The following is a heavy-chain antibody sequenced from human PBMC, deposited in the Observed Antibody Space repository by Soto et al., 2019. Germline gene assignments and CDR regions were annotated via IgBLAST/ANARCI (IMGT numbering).Heavy chain of an antibody. CDR3: ARADCGTAPCYRGFDP. CDR1: GGSISGADYY. V-gene: IGHV4-30-4*01. Sequence: SETLSLTCTVSGGSISGADYYCSWIRQPPGKGLEWIGSIFYSGNTYYNPSLKSRVTLSVDTSKNQFSLKLSSVTSTDTAVYFCARADCGTAPCYRGFDPWGQGTLVTVSS. D-gene: IGHD2-2*01. J-gene: IGHJ5*02. CDR2: IFYSGNT.